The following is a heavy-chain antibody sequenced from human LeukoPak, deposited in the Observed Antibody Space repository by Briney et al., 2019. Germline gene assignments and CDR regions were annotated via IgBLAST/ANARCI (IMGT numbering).Heavy chain of an antibody. J-gene: IGHJ4*02. CDR2: INPKNGAT. Sequence: AASVRLSSTPSGYTFTAYEMDWGRQAPGQGLENVVWINPKNGATNTAQNFQGRVTMTWDTSVNTVYMELSRLRSDDTAVYYCAREEDCGTARCSNDHWGQGTLVTVSS. CDR3: AREEDCGTARCSNDH. CDR1: GYTFTAYE. V-gene: IGHV1-2*02. D-gene: IGHD1-1*01.